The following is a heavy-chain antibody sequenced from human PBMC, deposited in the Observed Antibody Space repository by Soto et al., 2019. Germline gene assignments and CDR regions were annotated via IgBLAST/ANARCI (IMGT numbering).Heavy chain of an antibody. V-gene: IGHV5-51*03. Sequence: EVQLVHSGAEVKKPVESLKISCKGSGYSFTSYWSGWLLQMPGKGLEWMGIIYPGASDTRYIPSFQGHVTISADKSISSSDLKWSRLKASDTAMYYCAIQGIAAAGTAYWGQGTLVTVSS. D-gene: IGHD6-13*01. CDR2: IYPGASDT. J-gene: IGHJ4*02. CDR3: AIQGIAAAGTAY. CDR1: GYSFTSYW.